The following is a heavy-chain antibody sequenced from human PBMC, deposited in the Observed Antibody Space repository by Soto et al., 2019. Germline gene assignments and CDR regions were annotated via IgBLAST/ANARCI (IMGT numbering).Heavy chain of an antibody. J-gene: IGHJ6*02. Sequence: QVQMVQSGAEVKKPGSSVKVSCKASVGTFSSYAISWVRQAHGQGLEWMGGIIPISDTTNYAQKFQGRVTITADESTRTAYMELSSLRSEDTAVYYCARSQGSSTSLEIYYYYYYGMDVWGQGTTVTVSS. CDR1: VGTFSSYA. CDR3: ARSQGSSTSLEIYYYYYYGMDV. D-gene: IGHD2-2*01. V-gene: IGHV1-69*01. CDR2: IIPISDTT.